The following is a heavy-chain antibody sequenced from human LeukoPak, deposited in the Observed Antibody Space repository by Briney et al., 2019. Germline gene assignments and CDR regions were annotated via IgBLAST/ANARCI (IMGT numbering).Heavy chain of an antibody. CDR3: ARGSASFDP. CDR1: GYTFTSYG. V-gene: IGHV1-69*04. J-gene: IGHJ5*02. D-gene: IGHD2-2*01. CDR2: IIPILGIA. Sequence: SVKVSCKASGYTFTSYGISWVRQAPGQGLEWMGRIIPILGIANYAQKFQGRVTITADKSTSTAYMELSSLRSEDTAVYYCARGSASFDPWGQGTLVSVSS.